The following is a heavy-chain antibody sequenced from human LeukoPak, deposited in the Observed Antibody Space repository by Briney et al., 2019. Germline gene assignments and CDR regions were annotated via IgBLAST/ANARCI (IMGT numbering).Heavy chain of an antibody. D-gene: IGHD3-10*01. CDR3: ASSDLYGSGSYIY. V-gene: IGHV3-74*01. CDR2: IKRDGTT. CDR1: GFTFSSYW. J-gene: IGHJ4*02. Sequence: GGSLRLSCAASGFTFSSYWMHWVRQAPGKGLVWVSRIKRDGTTSYADSVKGRFTISRDDAKNSLYLQMNSLRAEDTAVYYCASSDLYGSGSYIYWGQGTLVTVSS.